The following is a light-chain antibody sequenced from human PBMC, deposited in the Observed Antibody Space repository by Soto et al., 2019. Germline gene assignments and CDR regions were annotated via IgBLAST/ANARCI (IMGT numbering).Light chain of an antibody. CDR3: QQYGSSVKT. CDR2: GAS. J-gene: IGKJ1*01. V-gene: IGKV3-20*01. Sequence: EIVLTQSPGTLSLSPGERATLSCRASQSFINNYLAWYQQKPGQAPSLLIFGASNRAPDIPDRFSGSGSGTDFTLTISRLEPEDFAVYFRQQYGSSVKTFGQGTKVDIK. CDR1: QSFINNY.